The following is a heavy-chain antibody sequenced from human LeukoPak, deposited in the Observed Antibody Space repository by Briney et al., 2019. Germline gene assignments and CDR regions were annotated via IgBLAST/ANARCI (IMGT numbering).Heavy chain of an antibody. CDR1: GFTFSSYA. Sequence: GGSLRLSCVASGFTFSSYAMSWVRQAPGEGLEWVSVISGSGASTFYADSVKGRFSISRDNSKNTLYLQMNSLRAEDTAVYYCAKDPSGASIVRYFDYWGQGTLVIVSS. CDR2: ISGSGAST. V-gene: IGHV3-23*01. CDR3: AKDPSGASIVRYFDY. J-gene: IGHJ4*02. D-gene: IGHD3-16*02.